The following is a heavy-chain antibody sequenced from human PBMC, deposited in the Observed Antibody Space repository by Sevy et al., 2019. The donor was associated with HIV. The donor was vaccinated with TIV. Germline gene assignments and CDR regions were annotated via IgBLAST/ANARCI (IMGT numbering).Heavy chain of an antibody. CDR3: AKVSKVSPLRFLEWDHFDY. CDR2: ISGSGGST. CDR1: GFTFSSYA. V-gene: IGHV3-23*01. Sequence: GGSLRLSCAASGFTFSSYAMSWVRQAPGKGLEWVSAISGSGGSTYYADSVKGRFTISRDNSKNTLYLQMNSLRAEDTAVEYCAKVSKVSPLRFLEWDHFDYWGQGTLVTVSS. J-gene: IGHJ4*02. D-gene: IGHD3-3*01.